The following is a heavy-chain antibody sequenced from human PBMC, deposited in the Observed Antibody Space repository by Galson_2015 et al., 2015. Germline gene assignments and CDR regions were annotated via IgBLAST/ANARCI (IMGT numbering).Heavy chain of an antibody. J-gene: IGHJ3*01. V-gene: IGHV4-39*01. CDR3: ARTRGGRDAFDL. D-gene: IGHD3-16*01. CDR1: DDSMRRSSHY. CDR2: VFKSGTT. Sequence: ATLSLTCTVSDDSMRRSSHYWGWIRQAPGKGLEWIGSVFKSGTTYDNPSLKSRVTISIDPSKNRFSLILVSVTAADAAVYYCARTRGGRDAFDLWGQGSTVAVSS.